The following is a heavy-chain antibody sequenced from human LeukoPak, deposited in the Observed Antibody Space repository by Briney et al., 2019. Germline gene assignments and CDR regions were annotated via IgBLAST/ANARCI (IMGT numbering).Heavy chain of an antibody. CDR2: IYWNDDK. D-gene: IGHD6-13*01. Sequence: ESGPTLVKPTQTLTLTFAFSGFSPSTSGVGVGWIRPPPGKTLEWLALIYWNDDKRYSPSLKSRLTITKDTSKNQVVLTMTNMDPVDTATYYCAHRSYSSRPFYFDYWGQGTLVTVSS. CDR3: AHRSYSSRPFYFDY. J-gene: IGHJ4*02. V-gene: IGHV2-5*01. CDR1: GFSPSTSGVG.